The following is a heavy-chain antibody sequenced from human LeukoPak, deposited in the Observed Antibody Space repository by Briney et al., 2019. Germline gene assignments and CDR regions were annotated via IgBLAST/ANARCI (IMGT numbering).Heavy chain of an antibody. CDR1: GVSITSTNYY. J-gene: IGHJ4*02. Sequence: SETLSLTCTVSGVSITSTNYYWGWVRQSAEKGLEWIGSIYHSGSTYSNPSPKSRVTTSVHTSKNQFALKLSSVTAADTAVYYCAREAYDFWSGSDRGLFVYWGQGTLVTVSS. CDR3: AREAYDFWSGSDRGLFVY. CDR2: IYHSGST. D-gene: IGHD3-3*01. V-gene: IGHV4-39*06.